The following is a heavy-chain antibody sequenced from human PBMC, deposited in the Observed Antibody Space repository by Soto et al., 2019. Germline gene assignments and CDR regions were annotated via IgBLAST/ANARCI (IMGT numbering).Heavy chain of an antibody. J-gene: IGHJ6*02. D-gene: IGHD3-9*01. Sequence: PSETLSLTCAVYGGSFSGYYWSWIRQPPGKGLEWIGEINHSGSPNYNPSLKSRVTISVDTSKNQFSLKLSSVTAADTAVYYCARQRYYDILTGYYAYYYYGMDVWGQGTTVTVSS. V-gene: IGHV4-34*01. CDR3: ARQRYYDILTGYYAYYYYGMDV. CDR1: GGSFSGYY. CDR2: INHSGSP.